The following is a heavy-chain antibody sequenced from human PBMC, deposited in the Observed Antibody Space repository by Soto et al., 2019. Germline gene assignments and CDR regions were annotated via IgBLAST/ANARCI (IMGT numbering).Heavy chain of an antibody. CDR3: ARVAIACPSSSCYNHYYYSLDV. J-gene: IGHJ6*02. D-gene: IGHD2-2*02. Sequence: PSETLSLTCTVSGGSISIDNFFWSCVRQPPGEGLEWIGYIYYRGSTYYNPSLESRLTLLVDTSKNQFSLKLRSVTAADTAVYYCARVAIACPSSSCYNHYYYSLDVWGQGTTVTVSS. CDR2: IYYRGST. CDR1: GGSISIDNFF. V-gene: IGHV4-30-4*01.